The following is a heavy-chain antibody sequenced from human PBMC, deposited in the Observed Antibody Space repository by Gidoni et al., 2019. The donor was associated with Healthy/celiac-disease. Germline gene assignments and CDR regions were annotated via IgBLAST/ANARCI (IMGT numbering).Heavy chain of an antibody. J-gene: IGHJ5*02. CDR2: INHSGST. V-gene: IGHV4-34*01. Sequence: QVQLQQWGAGLLKPSETLSLTCAVYGGSFSGYYWSWIRQPPGKGLEWIGEINHSGSTNYNPSLKSRVTISVDTSKNQFSLKLSSVTAADTAVYYCARTPYRIAVAGREGNWFDPWGQGTLVTVSS. D-gene: IGHD6-19*01. CDR1: GGSFSGYY. CDR3: ARTPYRIAVAGREGNWFDP.